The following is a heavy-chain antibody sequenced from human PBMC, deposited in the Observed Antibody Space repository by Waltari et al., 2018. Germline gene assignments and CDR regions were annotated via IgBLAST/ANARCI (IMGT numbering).Heavy chain of an antibody. CDR3: AILPTGGVDY. Sequence: EVQLLESGGGLVQPGGSLRLSCAASGFTFSSYAMRWVRQAPGKGLEWVSVNYSGGSTYYADSVKGRFTISRDNSKNTLYLQMNSLRAEDTAVYYCAILPTGGVDYWGQGTLVTVSS. D-gene: IGHD7-27*01. J-gene: IGHJ4*02. V-gene: IGHV3-23*03. CDR2: NYSGGST. CDR1: GFTFSSYA.